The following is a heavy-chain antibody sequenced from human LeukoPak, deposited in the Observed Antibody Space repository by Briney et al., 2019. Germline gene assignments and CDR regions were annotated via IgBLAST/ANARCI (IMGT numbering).Heavy chain of an antibody. D-gene: IGHD6-13*01. CDR1: GFTFDDYG. CDR3: ARDRAAAGPDYYYYYYMDV. J-gene: IGHJ6*03. CDR2: INWNGGST. Sequence: PGGSLRLSCAASGFTFDDYGMSWVRQAPGKGLEWVSGINWNGGSTGYADSVKGRFTISRDNAKNSLYLQMNSLRAEDTALYYCARDRAAAGPDYYYYYYMDVWGKGTTVTVSS. V-gene: IGHV3-20*04.